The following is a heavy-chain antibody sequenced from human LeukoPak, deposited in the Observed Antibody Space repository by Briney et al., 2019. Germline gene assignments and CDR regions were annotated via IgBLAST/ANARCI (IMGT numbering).Heavy chain of an antibody. CDR1: GFTFDDYA. V-gene: IGHV3-20*04. Sequence: GGSLRLSCAASGFTFDDYAMDWVRQAPGKGLEWVSGINWNGGSTYYRDSVKGRFTISRDNAKNSRYLQMNSLRAEDTALYYCARVKGSGYRNSVDYWGQGTLVTVSS. J-gene: IGHJ4*02. CDR2: INWNGGST. CDR3: ARVKGSGYRNSVDY. D-gene: IGHD3-3*01.